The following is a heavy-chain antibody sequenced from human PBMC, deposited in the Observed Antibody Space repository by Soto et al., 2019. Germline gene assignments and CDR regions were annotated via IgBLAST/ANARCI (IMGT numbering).Heavy chain of an antibody. CDR3: AKAVAAAGYYFDY. J-gene: IGHJ4*02. CDR2: ISWNSGSI. Sequence: EVQLVESGGGLVQPGRSLRLSCAASGFTFDDYTMHWVRQAPGKDLEWVSGISWNSGSIGYADSVKGRFTISRDNAKNSLYLHMNSLRAEDTALYYCAKAVAAAGYYFDYWGQGTLVTVSS. D-gene: IGHD6-13*01. V-gene: IGHV3-9*01. CDR1: GFTFDDYT.